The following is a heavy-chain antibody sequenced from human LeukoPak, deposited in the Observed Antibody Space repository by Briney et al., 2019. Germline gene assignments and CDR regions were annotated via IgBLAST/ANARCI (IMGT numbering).Heavy chain of an antibody. V-gene: IGHV3-48*04. D-gene: IGHD6-19*01. J-gene: IGHJ4*02. CDR2: IRSSGSTI. Sequence: PGGSLRLSCAASGFTFSSYWMSWVRQAPGEGLEWVSYIRSSGSTIYYADSVKGRFTISRDNAKDSLYLQMNSLRAEDTAVYYCARGDTSGWSDYWGQGTLVTVSS. CDR1: GFTFSSYW. CDR3: ARGDTSGWSDY.